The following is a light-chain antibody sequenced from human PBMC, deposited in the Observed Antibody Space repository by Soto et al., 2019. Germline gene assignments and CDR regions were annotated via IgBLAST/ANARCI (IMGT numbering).Light chain of an antibody. V-gene: IGKV3-20*01. CDR2: GAS. J-gene: IGKJ1*01. Sequence: EIVSTHSPGTLSVSPGVRATLSCRASHCVRNHFASYPQKPGHAPRLLIYGASNRATVNPDRFSGSGCGTDFTINISRLEPEDFAVYYCQQYGSSGKFGQGTKVDI. CDR3: QQYGSSGK. CDR1: HCVRNH.